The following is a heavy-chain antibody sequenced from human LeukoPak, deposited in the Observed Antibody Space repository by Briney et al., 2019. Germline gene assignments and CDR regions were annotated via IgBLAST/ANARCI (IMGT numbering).Heavy chain of an antibody. CDR3: ARDRTAAAGAPWWFDP. Sequence: QTGGSLRLSCAASGFTFSTYSMNWVRQAPGKGLEWVSSISSSSSTIYYADSVKGRFTISRDNAKTSLYLQMNSLRAEDTAVYYCARDRTAAAGAPWWFDPWGQGTLVTVSS. V-gene: IGHV3-48*01. CDR2: ISSSSSTI. D-gene: IGHD6-13*01. CDR1: GFTFSTYS. J-gene: IGHJ5*02.